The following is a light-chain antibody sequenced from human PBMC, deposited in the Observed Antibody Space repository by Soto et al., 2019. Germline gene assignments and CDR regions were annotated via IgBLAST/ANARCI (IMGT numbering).Light chain of an antibody. V-gene: IGLV1-44*01. CDR3: ASWDDSLNGVV. J-gene: IGLJ2*01. CDR1: NSNIGSNT. CDR2: SNN. Sequence: VLTQPPSASGTPGQRVTISCSGSNSNIGSNTVNWYQQLPGTAPKLLIYSNNQRPSGVPGRFSDSKSGTSASLAISGLQSEDEADYYCASWDDSLNGVVFGGGTKVTVL.